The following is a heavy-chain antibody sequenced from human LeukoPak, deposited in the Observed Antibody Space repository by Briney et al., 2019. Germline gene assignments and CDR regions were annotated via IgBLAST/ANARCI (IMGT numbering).Heavy chain of an antibody. J-gene: IGHJ4*02. CDR3: AGGDFYYRITYALPSGF. Sequence: ASVKVSCKASGYTFTGYYIHWVRQAPGQGLEWMGWINPDSGGTNSAQRFQDRVTITRDTSISTDYMELSRLTSDDTAVYYCAGGDFYYRITYALPSGFWGQGTLVTVSS. D-gene: IGHD3-10*01. CDR2: INPDSGGT. CDR1: GYTFTGYY. V-gene: IGHV1-2*02.